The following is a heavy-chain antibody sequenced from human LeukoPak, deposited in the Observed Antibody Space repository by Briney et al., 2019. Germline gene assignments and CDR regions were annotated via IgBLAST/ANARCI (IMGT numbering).Heavy chain of an antibody. CDR3: ARAHTTGWY. V-gene: IGHV1-2*02. D-gene: IGHD6-19*01. CDR1: GYTFIDYY. J-gene: IGHJ4*02. CDR2: INPNAGGT. Sequence: GASVKVSCKASGYTFIDYYVHWVRQAPGQGLEWVGWINPNAGGTNYAQKFQGRVTKAWDTSITTTYMELSRLTSDDTAVYYCARAHTTGWYWGQGTQVTVSS.